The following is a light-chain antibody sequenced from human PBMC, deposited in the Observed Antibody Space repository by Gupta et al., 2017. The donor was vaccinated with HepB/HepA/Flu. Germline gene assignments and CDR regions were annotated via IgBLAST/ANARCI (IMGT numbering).Light chain of an antibody. CDR1: SSDVGGYNY. CDR2: DVI. J-gene: IGLJ1*01. V-gene: IGLV2-14*03. CDR3: SSYTSSSTYV. Sequence: QSALTQPASVSGSPGQSITISCPGTSSDVGGYNYVSWYQQHPGRAPKLMIYDVINRPSGVSNRFSGSKSGNTASLTISGLQAEDEADYYCSSYTSSSTYVFGTGTKVTVL.